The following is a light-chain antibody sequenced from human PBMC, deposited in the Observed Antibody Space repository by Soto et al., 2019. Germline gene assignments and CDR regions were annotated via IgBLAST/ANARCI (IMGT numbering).Light chain of an antibody. J-gene: IGKJ2*01. CDR3: QQYSSWYT. CDR1: QTIRDNY. V-gene: IGKV3D-15*01. CDR2: GAS. Sequence: VVLTQSPATLSVSPGERVTLSCRASQTIRDNYLAWYQQKPGQAPRLLIYGASGRATGIPDRFSGSGSGTEFTLTISSLQSGYLAVYYCQQYSSWYTFGQGTKLEIK.